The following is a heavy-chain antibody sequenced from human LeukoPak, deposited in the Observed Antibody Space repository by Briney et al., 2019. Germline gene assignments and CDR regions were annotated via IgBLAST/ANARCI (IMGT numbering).Heavy chain of an antibody. D-gene: IGHD6-6*01. V-gene: IGHV3-30*03. CDR2: ISYDGSNK. J-gene: IGHJ3*02. Sequence: TGGSLRLSCAASGFTFSSYGMHWARQAPGKGLEWVAVISYDGSNKYYADSVKGRFTISRDNSKNTLYLQMNSLRAEDTAVYYCVVDAFDIWGQGTMVTVSS. CDR3: VVDAFDI. CDR1: GFTFSSYG.